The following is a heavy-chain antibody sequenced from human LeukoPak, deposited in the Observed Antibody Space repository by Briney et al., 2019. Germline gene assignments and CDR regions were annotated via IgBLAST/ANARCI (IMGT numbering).Heavy chain of an antibody. CDR3: AKDLNRGLPDY. CDR1: GFTFSSYW. J-gene: IGHJ4*02. D-gene: IGHD2/OR15-2a*01. V-gene: IGHV3-7*03. CDR2: IKQDGSEK. Sequence: PGGSLRLSCAASGFTFSSYWMSWVRQAPGKGLEWVANIKQDGSEKYYVDSVKGRFTISRDNAKNSLYLQMNSLRAEDTAVYYCAKDLNRGLPDYWGQGTLVIVSS.